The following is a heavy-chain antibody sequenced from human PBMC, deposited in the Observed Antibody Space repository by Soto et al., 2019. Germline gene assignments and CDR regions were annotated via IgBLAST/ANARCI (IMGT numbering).Heavy chain of an antibody. Sequence: QVQLVQSGAEVKKPGASVKVSCKVSGYTLTELYMHWVRQAPGKGLEWMGGFDPEDGETIYAQKFQGRVTMTQHTTTDTAYMELSNLKSEDPAVYYCATDGCSGYDYGRWFDPWGQGTLVTVSS. V-gene: IGHV1-24*01. CDR1: GYTLTELY. J-gene: IGHJ5*02. CDR3: ATDGCSGYDYGRWFDP. CDR2: FDPEDGET. D-gene: IGHD5-12*01.